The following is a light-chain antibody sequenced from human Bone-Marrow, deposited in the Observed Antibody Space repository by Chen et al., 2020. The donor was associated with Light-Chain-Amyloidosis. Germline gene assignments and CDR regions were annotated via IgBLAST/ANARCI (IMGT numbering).Light chain of an antibody. CDR2: SNN. CDR1: SSNIGRNT. V-gene: IGLV1-44*01. J-gene: IGLJ2*01. CDR3: ATWDDTLSGPV. Sequence: QSGLTQPPPPPGTPGQRFPTPCSGTSSNIGRNTVSCYQHLPGAAPKLLIYSNNQRPSGVPDRFSGSKSGTSASLAISGLQSGDEADYYCATWDDTLSGPVFGGGTKVTVL.